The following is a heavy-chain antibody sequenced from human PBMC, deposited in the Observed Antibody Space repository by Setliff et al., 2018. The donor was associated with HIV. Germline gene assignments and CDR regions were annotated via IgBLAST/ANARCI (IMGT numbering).Heavy chain of an antibody. J-gene: IGHJ4*02. D-gene: IGHD3-16*01. V-gene: IGHV1-69*10. CDR1: GGTFSSYA. Sequence: GASVKVSCKASGGTFSSYAISWVRQAPGQGLEWMGGIIPVLGITNYAQKFQGRVILTADESTSTLYMELTSLTFEDTAVYYCAKEVGGSYALGSKVLDSWGQGTLVTVSS. CDR3: AKEVGGSYALGSKVLDS. CDR2: IIPVLGIT.